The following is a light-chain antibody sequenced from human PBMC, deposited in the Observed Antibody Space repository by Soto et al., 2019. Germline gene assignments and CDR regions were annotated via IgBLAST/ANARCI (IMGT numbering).Light chain of an antibody. CDR2: DGS. V-gene: IGLV2-23*01. CDR3: CSYAGSSTWV. CDR1: SSDVGSYNL. J-gene: IGLJ7*01. Sequence: QSALTQPASVSGSPGQSITISCTGTSSDVGSYNLVSWYQQHPGKAPKLMIYDGSKRPSGVSNRFSVSKSGNTASLTISGLQAEEEANYYCCSYAGSSTWVFGGGTQLTV.